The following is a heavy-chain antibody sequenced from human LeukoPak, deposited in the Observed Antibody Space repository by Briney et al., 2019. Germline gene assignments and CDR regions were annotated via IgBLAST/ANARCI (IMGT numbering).Heavy chain of an antibody. V-gene: IGHV1-8*01. CDR2: MSPNSGNT. J-gene: IGHJ6*04. Sequence: ASVKVSCKASGYTFISNDINWGRQAPGQGREWMGWMSPNSGNTGYAQKFQGRVTMTRNTSISTAYMELSSLRYDDTAVYYCARADYDDSWSGPMDVWGKGTTVTVSS. CDR1: GYTFISND. CDR3: ARADYDDSWSGPMDV. D-gene: IGHD3-3*01.